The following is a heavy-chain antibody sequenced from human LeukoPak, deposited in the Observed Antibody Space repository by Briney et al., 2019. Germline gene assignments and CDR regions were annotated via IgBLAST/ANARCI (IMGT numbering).Heavy chain of an antibody. CDR3: AKHDYGDYAWNWYFDL. CDR1: GGSISSYY. D-gene: IGHD4-17*01. V-gene: IGHV4-59*08. CDR2: IYYSGST. Sequence: SETLSLTCTVSGGSISSYYWSWIRQPPGKGLEWIGYIYYSGSTYYNPSLKSRVTISVDTSKNQFSLKLSSVTAADTAVYYCAKHDYGDYAWNWYFDLWGRGTLVTVSS. J-gene: IGHJ2*01.